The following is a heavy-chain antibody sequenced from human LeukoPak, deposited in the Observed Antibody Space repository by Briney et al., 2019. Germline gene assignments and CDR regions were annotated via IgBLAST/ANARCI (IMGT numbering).Heavy chain of an antibody. CDR3: AELGITMIGGV. Sequence: GGSLRLSCAASGFIFNTYVMHWVRQAPGKGLEWLAFIRYDGSNKNYADSVKGRFTISRDNTKNSLYLQMNSLRAEDTAVYYCAELGITMIGGVWGKGTTVTISS. D-gene: IGHD3-10*02. CDR1: GFIFNTYV. CDR2: IRYDGSNK. V-gene: IGHV3-30*02. J-gene: IGHJ6*04.